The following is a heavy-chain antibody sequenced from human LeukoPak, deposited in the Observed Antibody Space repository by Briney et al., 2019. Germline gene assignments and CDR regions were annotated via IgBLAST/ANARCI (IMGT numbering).Heavy chain of an antibody. D-gene: IGHD2-2*01. V-gene: IGHV3-23*01. CDR1: EITFSSYV. J-gene: IGHJ4*02. CDR3: AKDQGDRVGSSVS. Sequence: VGSLRLSCATSEITFSSYVMSWVRQAPGKGLEWVSTISGGGLTTHYADSVKGRFTISRDNSENTLYLQMTSLRAEDTAVYYCAKDQGDRVGSSVSWGQGTLVTVSS. CDR2: ISGGGLTT.